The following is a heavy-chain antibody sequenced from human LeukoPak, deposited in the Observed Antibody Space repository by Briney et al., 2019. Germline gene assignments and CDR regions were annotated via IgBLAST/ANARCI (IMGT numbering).Heavy chain of an antibody. V-gene: IGHV3-7*01. CDR3: VRDLYYAARIFDY. D-gene: IGHD4/OR15-4a*01. J-gene: IGHJ4*02. Sequence: DSVKGRFTISRDNAKNSLSLQINSLRGEDTAVYYCVRDLYYAARIFDYWGQGTLVTVSS.